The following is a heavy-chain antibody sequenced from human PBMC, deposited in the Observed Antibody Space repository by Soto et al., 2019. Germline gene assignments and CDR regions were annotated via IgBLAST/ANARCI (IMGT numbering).Heavy chain of an antibody. CDR1: GFNFSNYN. J-gene: IGHJ6*02. CDR2: ILHDGSNE. CDR3: AKSRDGYSFYFYYGMDV. V-gene: IGHV3-30*18. D-gene: IGHD4-4*01. Sequence: QVQLEESGGGVVQPGRSLRLSCAASGFNFSNYNMHWVRQAPGKGLEWVVLILHDGSNEYYADSVKGRFTISRDNSKNTLYLQRKSLRAEDTAVYYCAKSRDGYSFYFYYGMDVWGQGTTVTVTS.